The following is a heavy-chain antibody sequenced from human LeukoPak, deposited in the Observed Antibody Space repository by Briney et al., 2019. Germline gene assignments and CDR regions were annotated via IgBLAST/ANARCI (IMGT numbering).Heavy chain of an antibody. CDR3: AKDQSTILGYYYGMDV. D-gene: IGHD3-3*01. V-gene: IGHV3-23*01. J-gene: IGHJ6*02. CDR1: GFTFSSYA. Sequence: GASLRLSCAASGFTFSSYAMSWVRQAPGKGLEWVSAISGSGGSTYYADSVKGRFTIYRDNSKNTLYLQMNSLRAEDTAVYYCAKDQSTILGYYYGMDVWGQGTTVSVSS. CDR2: ISGSGGST.